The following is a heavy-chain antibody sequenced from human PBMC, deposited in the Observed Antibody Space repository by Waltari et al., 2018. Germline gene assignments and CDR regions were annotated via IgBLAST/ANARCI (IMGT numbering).Heavy chain of an antibody. CDR1: GGSISSSSYY. D-gene: IGHD6-19*01. Sequence: QLQLQESGTGLVKPSETLSFTCTVSGGSISSSSYYWGWIRQPPGKGLEWIGSIYYSGSTYYNPSLKSRVTISVDTSKNQFSLKLSSVTAADTAVYYCATKRESSASGFDYWGQGTLVTVSS. CDR2: IYYSGST. V-gene: IGHV4-39*01. J-gene: IGHJ4*02. CDR3: ATKRESSASGFDY.